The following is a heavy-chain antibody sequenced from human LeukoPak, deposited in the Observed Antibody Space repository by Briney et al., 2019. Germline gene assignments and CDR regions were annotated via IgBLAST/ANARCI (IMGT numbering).Heavy chain of an antibody. V-gene: IGHV3-23*01. J-gene: IGHJ4*02. CDR3: ANGDGAIACYYFDY. D-gene: IGHD1-26*01. Sequence: PGGSLRLSCAASGFTFSSYAMSWVRQAPGKGLEWVSAISGSGGSTYYADSVKGRFTISRDNSKNTLYLQMTSLRAEDTAVYYCANGDGAIACYYFDYWGQGTLVTVSS. CDR1: GFTFSSYA. CDR2: ISGSGGST.